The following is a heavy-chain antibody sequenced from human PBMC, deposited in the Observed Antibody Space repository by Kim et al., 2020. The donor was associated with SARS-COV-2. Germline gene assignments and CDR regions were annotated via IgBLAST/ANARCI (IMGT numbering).Heavy chain of an antibody. D-gene: IGHD3-22*01. V-gene: IGHV3-7*01. CDR1: GFTFSSYW. CDR3: ARENIRVYYDSSGYFHY. Sequence: GGSLRLSCAASGFTFSSYWMSWVRQAPGKGLEWVANIKQDGSEKYYVDSVKGRFTISRDNAKNSLYLQMNSLRAEDTAVYYCARENIRVYYDSSGYFHYWGQGTLGTVSS. J-gene: IGHJ4*02. CDR2: IKQDGSEK.